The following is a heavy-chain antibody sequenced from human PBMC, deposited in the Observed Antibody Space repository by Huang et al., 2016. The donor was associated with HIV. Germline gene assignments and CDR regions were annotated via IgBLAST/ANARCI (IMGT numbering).Heavy chain of an antibody. CDR1: GYTFTQYP. CDR3: ATTAFDY. V-gene: IGHV1-3*04. Sequence: QVHLVQSGAEVRRPGASVKISCKTFGYTFTQYPLHWVRQAPGQGLEWVGWINTGNGTTRYSPKLKGRLTISRDTSASAGCMELTGLTYKDTGVYYCATTAFDYWGQGTLVTVSP. J-gene: IGHJ4*02. CDR2: INTGNGTT.